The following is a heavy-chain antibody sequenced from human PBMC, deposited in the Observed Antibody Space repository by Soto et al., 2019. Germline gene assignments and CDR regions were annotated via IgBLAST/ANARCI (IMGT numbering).Heavy chain of an antibody. CDR1: GYTFTGYY. D-gene: IGHD1-26*01. Sequence: QVQLVQSGAEVKKPGASVKVSCKASGYTFTGYYMHWVRQAPGQGLEWMGWINPNSGGTNYAQKFQGWVTMTRDTSISTADMELSRLRSDDTAVYYCARVRGGSYYAFDYWGQGTLVTVSS. CDR3: ARVRGGSYYAFDY. J-gene: IGHJ4*02. V-gene: IGHV1-2*04. CDR2: INPNSGGT.